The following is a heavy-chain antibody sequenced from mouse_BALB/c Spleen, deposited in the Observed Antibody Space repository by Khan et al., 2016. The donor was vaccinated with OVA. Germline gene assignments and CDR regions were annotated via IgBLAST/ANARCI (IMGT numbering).Heavy chain of an antibody. Sequence: QVQLQQSGPELVKPGASVKMSCKASGYTFTDYVMNWVKQRNGQGLEWIGQIYPGSDSTYYNEKFKGKATLTADRSSSTAYMQLSNLTSEYSAVYFCARAGWDVFAYWGQGTLVTVSA. CDR2: IYPGSDST. V-gene: IGHV1-77*01. D-gene: IGHD4-1*01. CDR3: ARAGWDVFAY. CDR1: GYTFTDYV. J-gene: IGHJ3*01.